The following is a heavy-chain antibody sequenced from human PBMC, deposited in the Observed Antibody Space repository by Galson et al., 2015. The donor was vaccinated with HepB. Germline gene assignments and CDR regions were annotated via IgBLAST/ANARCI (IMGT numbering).Heavy chain of an antibody. V-gene: IGHV3-30*18. Sequence: SLRLSCAASGFTFSSYGMHWVRQAPGKGLEWVAVTSYDGSNKYYADSVKGRFTISRDNSKNTLYLQMNSLRAEDTAVYYCAKDRVAAAGTEWFDPWGQGTLVTVSS. CDR1: GFTFSSYG. CDR2: TSYDGSNK. CDR3: AKDRVAAAGTEWFDP. J-gene: IGHJ5*02. D-gene: IGHD6-13*01.